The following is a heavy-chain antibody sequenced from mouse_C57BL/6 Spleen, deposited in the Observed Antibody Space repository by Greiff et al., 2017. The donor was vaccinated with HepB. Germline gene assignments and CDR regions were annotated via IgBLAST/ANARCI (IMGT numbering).Heavy chain of an antibody. J-gene: IGHJ4*01. D-gene: IGHD3-2*02. Sequence: EVQLVESGGGLVKPGGSLKLSCAASGFTFSSYAMSWVRQTPEKRLEWVATISDGGSYTYYPDNVKGRFTISRDNAKNNLYLQMSHLKSEDTAMYYCARALQRRLPAMDYWGQGTSVTVSS. CDR3: ARALQRRLPAMDY. CDR2: ISDGGSYT. V-gene: IGHV5-4*01. CDR1: GFTFSSYA.